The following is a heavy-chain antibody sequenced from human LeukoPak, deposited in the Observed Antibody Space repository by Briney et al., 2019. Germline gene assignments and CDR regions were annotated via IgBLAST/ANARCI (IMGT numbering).Heavy chain of an antibody. J-gene: IGHJ6*03. V-gene: IGHV3-7*03. CDR1: GFTFSSYW. D-gene: IGHD3-22*01. CDR2: IKQDGSEK. CDR3: AKTRGRLDSSGYYYSYYYYMDV. Sequence: GGSLRLSCEASGFTFSSYWMSWVRQAPGKGLEWVANIKQDGSEKKYLDSVKGRFTISRDNSKNTLYLQMNSLRAEDTAVYYCAKTRGRLDSSGYYYSYYYYMDVWGKGTTVTVSS.